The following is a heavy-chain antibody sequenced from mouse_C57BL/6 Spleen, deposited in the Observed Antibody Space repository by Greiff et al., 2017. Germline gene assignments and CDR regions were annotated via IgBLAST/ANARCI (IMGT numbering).Heavy chain of an antibody. V-gene: IGHV1-74*01. CDR3: AIGYDYSYAMDY. D-gene: IGHD2-4*01. J-gene: IGHJ4*01. CDR2: IHPSDSDP. Sequence: VQLQQPGAELVKPGASVKVSCKASGYTFTSYWMHWVKQRPGQGLEWIGRIHPSDSDPNYNQKCKGKATLTVDKSSSTAYMQLSSLTSEDSAVYYGAIGYDYSYAMDYWGQGTSVTVSS. CDR1: GYTFTSYW.